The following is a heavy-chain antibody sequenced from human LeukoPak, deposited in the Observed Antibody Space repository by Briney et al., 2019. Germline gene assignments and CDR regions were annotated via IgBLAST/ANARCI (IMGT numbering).Heavy chain of an antibody. D-gene: IGHD3-22*01. CDR1: GCSISSGHY. J-gene: IGHJ5*02. CDR2: IYHSGST. CDR3: ASDLSSGYIMYNWLDP. V-gene: IGHV4-38-2*01. Sequence: SETLSLTCAVSGCSISSGHYWGWIRQPPGKGLEWIGSIYHSGSTYYNPSLKSRVIISVDTSKNQFSLKLSSVTAADTAVYYCASDLSSGYIMYNWLDPWGQGTLVTVSS.